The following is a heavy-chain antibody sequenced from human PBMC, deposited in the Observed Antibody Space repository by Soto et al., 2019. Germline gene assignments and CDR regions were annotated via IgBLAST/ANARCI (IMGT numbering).Heavy chain of an antibody. V-gene: IGHV3-15*07. Sequence: GGSLRLSCAASGFTFSNAWMNWVRQAPGKGLEWVGRIKSKTDGGTTDYAAPVKGRFTISRDDSKNTLYLQMNSLKTEDTAVYYCTADYGDYDSYYYYGMDVWGQGTTVTVSS. CDR2: IKSKTDGGTT. CDR1: GFTFSNAW. J-gene: IGHJ6*02. CDR3: TADYGDYDSYYYYGMDV. D-gene: IGHD4-17*01.